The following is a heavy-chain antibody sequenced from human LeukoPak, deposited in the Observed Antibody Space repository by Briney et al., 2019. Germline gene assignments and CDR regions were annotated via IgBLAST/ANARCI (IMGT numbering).Heavy chain of an antibody. CDR2: IYYSGST. J-gene: IGHJ5*02. CDR1: GGSISSYY. D-gene: IGHD3-10*01. Sequence: KPSETLSLTCTVSGGSISSYYWSWIRQPPGKGLEWIGSIYYSGSTYYNPSLKSRVTISVDTSKNQFSLRLSSVTAADTAVYYCASEGSGSYRWFDPWGQGILVTVSS. CDR3: ASEGSGSYRWFDP. V-gene: IGHV4-59*05.